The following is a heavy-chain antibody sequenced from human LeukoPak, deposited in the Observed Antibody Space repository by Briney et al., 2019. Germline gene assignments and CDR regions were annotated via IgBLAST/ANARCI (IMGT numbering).Heavy chain of an antibody. CDR1: GFTFSSYG. D-gene: IGHD3-16*02. CDR2: ISYDGSNK. CDR3: AKVAMFTFGGVIVYFDY. J-gene: IGHJ4*02. V-gene: IGHV3-30*18. Sequence: GGSLRLSCAASGFTFSSYGLHWVRQAPGKGLEWVAVISYDGSNKYYADSMKGGFTISRDNPKNTMYLQMNRLRAEDTAVYYCAKVAMFTFGGVIVYFDYWGQGTLVTVSS.